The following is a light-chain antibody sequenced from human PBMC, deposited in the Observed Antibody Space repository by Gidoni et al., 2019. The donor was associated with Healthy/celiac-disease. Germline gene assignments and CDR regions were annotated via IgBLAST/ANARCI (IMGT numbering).Light chain of an antibody. J-gene: IGLJ3*02. CDR1: SSNIGSNT. CDR3: AAWDDSLNGWV. CDR2: SNN. V-gene: IGLV1-44*01. Sequence: SVMTQPHSASGTPGQSVTISCSGSSSNIGSNTVNWYQQLPGPAPKLLIYSNNPRPSGVPDRFSGSKSGTSASLAISGLQSEDEADYYCAAWDDSLNGWVFGGGTKLTVL.